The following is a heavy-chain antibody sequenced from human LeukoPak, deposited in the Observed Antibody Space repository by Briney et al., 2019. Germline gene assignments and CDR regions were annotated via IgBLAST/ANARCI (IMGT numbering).Heavy chain of an antibody. D-gene: IGHD2-2*01. CDR3: AGVVVPAARRYYYYYYMDV. J-gene: IGHJ6*03. Sequence: ASVKVSCKVSGYTLTELSMHWVRQAPGKGLEWMGGFDPEDGETIYAQKFQGRVTMTEDTSTDTAYMELSSLRSEDTAVYYCAGVVVPAARRYYYYYYMDVWGKGTTVTISS. CDR1: GYTLTELS. CDR2: FDPEDGET. V-gene: IGHV1-24*01.